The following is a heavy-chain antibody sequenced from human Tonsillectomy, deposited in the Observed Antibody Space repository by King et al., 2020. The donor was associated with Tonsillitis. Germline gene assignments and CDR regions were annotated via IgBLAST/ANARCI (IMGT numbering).Heavy chain of an antibody. CDR2: ISWNSGSI. CDR1: GFTFDDYA. CDR3: AKDTVGANSYFDY. V-gene: IGHV3-9*01. Sequence: DVQLVESGGGLVHPGRSLRLSCAASGFTFDDYAMHWVRQAPGKGLEWVAGISWNSGSIDFADSVKGRFTISRDNAKSSLYLQMNSLRAEDTAFYYCAKDTVGANSYFDYWGQGTLVTVSS. J-gene: IGHJ4*02. D-gene: IGHD1-26*01.